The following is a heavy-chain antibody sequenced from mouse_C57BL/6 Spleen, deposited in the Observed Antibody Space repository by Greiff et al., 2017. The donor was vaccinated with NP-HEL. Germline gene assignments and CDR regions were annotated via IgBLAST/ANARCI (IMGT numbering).Heavy chain of an antibody. D-gene: IGHD2-1*01. V-gene: IGHV1-72*01. Sequence: VQLQQPGAELVKPGASVKLSCKASGYTFASYWMHWVKQRPGRGLEWIGRIDPSSGGTKYTEKFKGQATLTVDKPSSTAYMQLSSLTAEDSAVYYCARSHYGNSYWYFDVWGTGTTVTVSS. J-gene: IGHJ1*03. CDR3: ARSHYGNSYWYFDV. CDR1: GYTFASYW. CDR2: IDPSSGGT.